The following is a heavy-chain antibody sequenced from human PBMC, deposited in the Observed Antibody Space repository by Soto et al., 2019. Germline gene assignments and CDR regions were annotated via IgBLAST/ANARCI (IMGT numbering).Heavy chain of an antibody. D-gene: IGHD2-15*01. CDR3: ARDLGGGYCSGGSCY. V-gene: IGHV3-21*01. CDR2: ISSSSSYI. J-gene: IGHJ4*02. Sequence: EVQLVESGGGLVKPGGSLRLSCAASGFTFSSYSMNWVRQAPGKGLEWVSSISSSSSYIYYVDSVKGRFTISRDNAKNSLYLQMNSLRAEDTAVYYCARDLGGGYCSGGSCYWGQGTLVTVSS. CDR1: GFTFSSYS.